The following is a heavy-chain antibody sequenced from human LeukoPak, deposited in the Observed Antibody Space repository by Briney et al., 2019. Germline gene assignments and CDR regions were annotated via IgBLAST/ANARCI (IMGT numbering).Heavy chain of an antibody. CDR2: IDGSGDTI. J-gene: IGHJ4*02. CDR1: GFTFSDYS. CDR3: SRRFDC. V-gene: IGHV3-48*02. Sequence: GGSLRLSCAASGFTFSDYSVNWVRQAPGKGLEWVSYIDGSGDTIYYADSVKGRFTISRDNAKNSLDLQMNRLRDEDTAVYYCSRRFDCWGQGTLVTVSS.